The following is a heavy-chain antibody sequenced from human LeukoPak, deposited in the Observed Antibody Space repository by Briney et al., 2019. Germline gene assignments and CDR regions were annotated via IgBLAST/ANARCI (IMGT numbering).Heavy chain of an antibody. J-gene: IGHJ3*02. Sequence: ASVKVSCKASADTFANYGISWVRQAPGQGLEWMGWINTNTGNPTYAQGFTGRFVFSLDTSVSTAYLQISSLKAEDTAVYYCARDGGDIAARQDAFDIWGQGTMVTVSS. CDR1: ADTFANYG. CDR2: INTNTGNP. V-gene: IGHV7-4-1*02. CDR3: ARDGGDIAARQDAFDI. D-gene: IGHD6-6*01.